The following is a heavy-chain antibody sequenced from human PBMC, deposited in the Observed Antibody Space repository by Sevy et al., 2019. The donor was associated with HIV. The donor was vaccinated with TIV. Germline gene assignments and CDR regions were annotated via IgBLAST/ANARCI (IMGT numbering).Heavy chain of an antibody. CDR2: IKQDGSET. D-gene: IGHD3-22*01. V-gene: IGHV3-7*01. CDR3: ARSLEDHYDSSGYYFEGGDWFDP. J-gene: IGHJ5*02. CDR1: GFTFSDYY. Sequence: GGSLRLSCVVSGFTFSDYYMGWVRQAPGKGLEWVANIKQDGSETYYVDSVKGRFTISRDNAKNSLFLQMDSLRAEDTAVYYCARSLEDHYDSSGYYFEGGDWFDPWGQGTLVTVSS.